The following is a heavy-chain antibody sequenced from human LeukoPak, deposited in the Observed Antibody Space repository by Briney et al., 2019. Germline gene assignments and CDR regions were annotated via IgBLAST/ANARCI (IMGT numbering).Heavy chain of an antibody. D-gene: IGHD3-22*01. CDR2: IWYDGSNK. Sequence: GGSLRLSCAASGFTFSSYGMHWVRQAPGKGLEWVAVIWYDGSNKYYADSVKGRFTISRDNSKNSLYLQMNSLRAEDTAVYYCAREGDYYDSSGYYAFDYWGQGTLVTVSS. V-gene: IGHV3-33*01. CDR3: AREGDYYDSSGYYAFDY. CDR1: GFTFSSYG. J-gene: IGHJ4*02.